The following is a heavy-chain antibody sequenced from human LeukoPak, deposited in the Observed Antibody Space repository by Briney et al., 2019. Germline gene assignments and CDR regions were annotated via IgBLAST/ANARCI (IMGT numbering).Heavy chain of an antibody. CDR1: GFTFSTYS. V-gene: IGHV3-21*01. Sequence: GGSLRLSCAASGFTFSTYSMNWVRQAPGKGLEWVSSISSTGTYIYYTDSVKGRFTISRDIANSLLYLQMNSLRADDTAVYYCARDLDYSTGFDYWGQGTLVTVSS. CDR3: ARDLDYSTGFDY. J-gene: IGHJ4*02. CDR2: ISSTGTYI. D-gene: IGHD4-11*01.